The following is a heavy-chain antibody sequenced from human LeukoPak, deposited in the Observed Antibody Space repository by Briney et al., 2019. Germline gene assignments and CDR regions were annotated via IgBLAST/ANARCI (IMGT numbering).Heavy chain of an antibody. CDR3: AKVVGDSSGFSLLFGFDY. CDR1: GFTFISYP. J-gene: IGHJ4*02. V-gene: IGHV3-23*01. Sequence: PGGSLRLSCAAAGFTFISYPMSWVRQAPGKGLELVSTIILSGHTTYYADSVEGRFTISRDNSTNTLYLQLNSMRVEDTAVYYCAKVVGDSSGFSLLFGFDYWGQGTLVTVPS. CDR2: IILSGHTT. D-gene: IGHD3-22*01.